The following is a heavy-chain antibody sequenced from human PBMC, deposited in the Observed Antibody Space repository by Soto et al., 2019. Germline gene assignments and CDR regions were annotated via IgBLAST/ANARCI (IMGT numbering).Heavy chain of an antibody. CDR2: IYYSGST. V-gene: IGHV4-30-4*01. D-gene: IGHD3-22*01. CDR1: GGSISSGDYY. Sequence: SETLSLTCTVSGGSISSGDYYWSWIRQPPGKGLEWIGYIYYSGSTYYNPSLKSRVTISVDTSKNQFSLKLSSVTAADTAVYYCARHEDSSGYYWSVNYFDYWGQGTLVTVSS. J-gene: IGHJ4*02. CDR3: ARHEDSSGYYWSVNYFDY.